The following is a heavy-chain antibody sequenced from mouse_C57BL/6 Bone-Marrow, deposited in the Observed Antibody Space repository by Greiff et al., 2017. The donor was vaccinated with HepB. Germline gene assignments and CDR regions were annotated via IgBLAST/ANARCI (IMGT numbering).Heavy chain of an antibody. CDR3: ARIYYDYGFDY. CDR2: ISYDGSN. V-gene: IGHV3-6*01. CDR1: GYSITSGYY. Sequence: DVKLQESGPGLVKPSQSLSLTCSVTGYSITSGYYWNWIRQFPGNKLEWMGYISYDGSNNYNPSLKNRISITRDTSKNQFFLKLNSVTTEDTATYYCARIYYDYGFDYWGQGTTLTVSS. D-gene: IGHD2-4*01. J-gene: IGHJ2*01.